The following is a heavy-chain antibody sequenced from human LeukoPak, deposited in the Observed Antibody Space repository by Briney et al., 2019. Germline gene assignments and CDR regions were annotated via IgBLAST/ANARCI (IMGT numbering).Heavy chain of an antibody. Sequence: SETLSLTCTVSGGSISSYYWSWIRQPPGKGLEWIGYIYYSGSTNYNPSLKSRVTISVDTSKNQFSLKLSSVTAADTAVYYCASGSYPYYYYYYMDVWGKGTTVTVSS. J-gene: IGHJ6*03. CDR2: IYYSGST. V-gene: IGHV4-59*01. CDR1: GGSISSYY. D-gene: IGHD1-26*01. CDR3: ASGSYPYYYYYYMDV.